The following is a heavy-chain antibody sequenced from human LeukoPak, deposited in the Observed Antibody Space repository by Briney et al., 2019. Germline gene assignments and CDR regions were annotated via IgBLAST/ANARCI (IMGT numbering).Heavy chain of an antibody. CDR3: AREIIVGGFGAFDI. V-gene: IGHV3-30-3*01. D-gene: IGHD1-26*01. Sequence: GRSLRLSCAASGFTFSDYAMHWVRQAPGKGLEWVAVISYDGNNKEYADSVKGRFTISRDNSKSTVYLQVNSLRAEDTAVYYCAREIIVGGFGAFDIWGQGTMVTVSS. J-gene: IGHJ3*02. CDR1: GFTFSDYA. CDR2: ISYDGNNK.